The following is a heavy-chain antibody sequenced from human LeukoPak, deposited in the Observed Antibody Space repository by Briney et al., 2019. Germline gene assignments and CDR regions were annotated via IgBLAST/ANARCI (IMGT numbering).Heavy chain of an antibody. CDR1: GGSISSSSYF. CDR3: ARRPPGLYSDRRKGWIDP. J-gene: IGHJ5*02. Sequence: SETLSLTCSVPGGSISSSSYFWGWIRQPPGKGLEWIASVHYSGSTYYNPSLKSRVTISVDTSQNQFSLKLSSVTAADTAVYYCARRPPGLYSDRRKGWIDPWGQGTLVTVSS. D-gene: IGHD3-22*01. V-gene: IGHV4-39*01. CDR2: VHYSGST.